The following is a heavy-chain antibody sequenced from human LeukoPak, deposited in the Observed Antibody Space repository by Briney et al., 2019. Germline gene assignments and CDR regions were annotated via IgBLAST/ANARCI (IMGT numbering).Heavy chain of an antibody. Sequence: GGSLRLSCAASGFTFSSYAMSWVRQAPGKGLEWVSAISGSGGSTYYADSVKGRFTISRDNSKNTQYLQMNSLRAEDTAVYYCARDSYDSSDFYFDYWGQGTLITVSS. V-gene: IGHV3-23*01. J-gene: IGHJ4*02. CDR2: ISGSGGST. D-gene: IGHD3-22*01. CDR3: ARDSYDSSDFYFDY. CDR1: GFTFSSYA.